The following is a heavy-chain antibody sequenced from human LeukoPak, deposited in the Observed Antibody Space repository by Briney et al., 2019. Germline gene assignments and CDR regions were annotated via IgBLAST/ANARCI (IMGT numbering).Heavy chain of an antibody. CDR2: IIPIFGTA. Sequence: VASVKVSCKAAGGTLSSYAISWVRQAPGQGLEWMGRIIPIFGTANYAQKFQGRVTITTDESTSTAYMELSSLRSEDTAVYYCARGGDGYDYWGQGTLVSVSS. CDR1: GGTLSSYA. V-gene: IGHV1-69*05. J-gene: IGHJ4*02. D-gene: IGHD5-24*01. CDR3: ARGGDGYDY.